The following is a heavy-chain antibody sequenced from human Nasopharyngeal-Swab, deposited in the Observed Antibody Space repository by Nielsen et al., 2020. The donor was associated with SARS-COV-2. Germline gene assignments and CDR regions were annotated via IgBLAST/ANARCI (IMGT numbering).Heavy chain of an antibody. CDR3: ARPAGGGYFDY. Sequence: VRQMPGKGLEGMGIIYPGDSDTRYSPSFQGQVTISADKSISTAYLQWSSLKASDTAMYYCARPAGGGYFDYWGQGTLVTVSS. D-gene: IGHD3-16*01. V-gene: IGHV5-51*01. CDR2: IYPGDSDT. J-gene: IGHJ4*02.